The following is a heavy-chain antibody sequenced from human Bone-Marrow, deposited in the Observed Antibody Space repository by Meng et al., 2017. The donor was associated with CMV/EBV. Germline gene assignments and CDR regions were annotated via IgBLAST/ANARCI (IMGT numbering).Heavy chain of an antibody. Sequence: SVKVSCKASGGTFSSYAISWVRQAPGQGLEWMGGIIPIFGTANYAQKFQGRVTMTRDTSISTAYMELSRLRSDDTAVYYCARDAQYYDFWSGYYTPLDYWGQGTLVTVSS. D-gene: IGHD3-3*01. CDR1: GGTFSSYA. CDR2: IIPIFGTA. CDR3: ARDAQYYDFWSGYYTPLDY. J-gene: IGHJ4*02. V-gene: IGHV1-69*05.